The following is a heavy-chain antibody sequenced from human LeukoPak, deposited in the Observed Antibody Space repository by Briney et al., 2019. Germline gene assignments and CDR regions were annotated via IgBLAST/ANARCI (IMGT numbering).Heavy chain of an antibody. J-gene: IGHJ5*02. V-gene: IGHV1-69*04. CDR1: GGTFSSYT. D-gene: IGHD3-3*01. CDR3: ARDISTVLRFLDLSGVWLDP. Sequence: SVKVSCKASGGTFSSYTISWVRQAPGQGLEWMGRIIPILGIANYAQKFQGRVTITADKSTSTAYMELSSLRSEDTAVYYCARDISTVLRFLDLSGVWLDPWGQGTLVTVSS. CDR2: IIPILGIA.